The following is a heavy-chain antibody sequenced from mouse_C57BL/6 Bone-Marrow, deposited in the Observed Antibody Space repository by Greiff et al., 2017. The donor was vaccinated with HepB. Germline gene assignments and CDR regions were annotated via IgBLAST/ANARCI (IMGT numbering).Heavy chain of an antibody. D-gene: IGHD1-1*01. CDR2: ISYDGSN. V-gene: IGHV3-6*01. J-gene: IGHJ1*03. CDR3: ARSHYYGSSIWYFDV. CDR1: GYSITSGYY. Sequence: EVKLMESGPGLVKPSQSLSLTCSVTGYSITSGYYWNWIRQFPGNKLEWMGYISYDGSNNYNPSLKNRISITRDTSKNQFFLKLNSVTTEDTATYYCARSHYYGSSIWYFDVWGTGTTVTVSS.